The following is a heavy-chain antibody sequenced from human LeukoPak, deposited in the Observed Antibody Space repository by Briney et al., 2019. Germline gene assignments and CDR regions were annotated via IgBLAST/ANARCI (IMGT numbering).Heavy chain of an antibody. Sequence: SSETLSLTCAVYGGSFTIYSWTWIRQPPGKSLEWVGEISPSGNTQYNPSLKSRVTISLDESKNQFSLKLSSVTAADTAVYFCARGGRYMSASWYRSVYYYKDVWGKGTTVTVSS. V-gene: IGHV4-34*01. CDR3: ARGGRYMSASWYRSVYYYKDV. CDR1: GGSFTIYS. D-gene: IGHD6-13*01. J-gene: IGHJ6*03. CDR2: ISPSGNT.